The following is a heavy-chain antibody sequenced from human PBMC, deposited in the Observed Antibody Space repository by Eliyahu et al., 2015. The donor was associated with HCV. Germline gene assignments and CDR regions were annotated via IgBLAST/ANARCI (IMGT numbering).Heavy chain of an antibody. D-gene: IGHD4-17*01. CDR3: AKVDDYGDSSHYFDY. Sequence: QVQLVVSGGGVVQPGRSLRLSCAASGFAFSRYGMHWVRQSPGKGLEWVALISYEGSNGYYADSVKGRFTVSRDNSKDTVYLQMNSLRPEDTAVYYCAKVDDYGDSSHYFDYWGQGTLVTVSS. J-gene: IGHJ4*02. CDR2: ISYEGSNG. CDR1: GFAFSRYG. V-gene: IGHV3-30*18.